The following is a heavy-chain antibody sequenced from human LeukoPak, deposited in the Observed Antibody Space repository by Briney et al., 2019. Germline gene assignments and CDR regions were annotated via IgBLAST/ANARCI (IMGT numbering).Heavy chain of an antibody. D-gene: IGHD1-7*01. CDR2: IYYTGST. CDR3: ARCAPWVSITRTTTHFDH. V-gene: IGHV4-59*01. J-gene: IGHJ4*02. CDR1: GGSISSYH. Sequence: SETLSLTCTVSGGSISSYHWSWIRQPPGKGLEYIGYIYYTGSTNYNPSLKSRVTISVDTSKNQFSLKLTSVTAADTAVYYCARCAPWVSITRTTTHFDHWGQGTLVTVSS.